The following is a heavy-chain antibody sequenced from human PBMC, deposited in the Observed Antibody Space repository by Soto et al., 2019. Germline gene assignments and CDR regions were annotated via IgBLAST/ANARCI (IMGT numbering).Heavy chain of an antibody. Sequence: LSLTCAVYGGSFSGYDWSWIRQPPGKGLEWIGEINHSGSTNYNPSLKSRVTISVDTSKNQFSLKLSSVTAADTAVYYCARGDARGYFDYWGQGTLVTVSS. V-gene: IGHV4-34*01. CDR2: INHSGST. CDR1: GGSFSGYD. D-gene: IGHD1-26*01. J-gene: IGHJ4*02. CDR3: ARGDARGYFDY.